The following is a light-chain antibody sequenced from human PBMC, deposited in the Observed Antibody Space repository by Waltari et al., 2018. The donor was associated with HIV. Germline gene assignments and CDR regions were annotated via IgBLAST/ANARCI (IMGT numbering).Light chain of an antibody. CDR2: EVS. CDR3: SSYTTRAVSTYV. V-gene: IGLV2-14*01. J-gene: IGLJ1*01. Sequence: QSALTQPASVSGSPGQSITISCIGTSSDVGDYNYVSWYQQHPGKAPNVIIYEVSNRPSGISDRVSGSKSGNTASLTISGLQAEDEADYYCSSYTTRAVSTYVFGTGTKVTVL. CDR1: SSDVGDYNY.